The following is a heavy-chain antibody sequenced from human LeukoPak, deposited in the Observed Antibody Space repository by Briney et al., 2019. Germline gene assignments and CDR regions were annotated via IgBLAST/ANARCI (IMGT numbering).Heavy chain of an antibody. J-gene: IGHJ4*02. V-gene: IGHV3-43*01. CDR2: INWDGGST. Sequence: PGGSLRLSCAASGFNFEDYTMHWVRQTPGKGLEWVSLINWDGGSTYYADSVKGRFAISRDNNKSSLYLQMTSLRTEDTALYYCTKGSNTWPSLFDYWGQGTLVTVSS. CDR1: GFNFEDYT. D-gene: IGHD2-2*02. CDR3: TKGSNTWPSLFDY.